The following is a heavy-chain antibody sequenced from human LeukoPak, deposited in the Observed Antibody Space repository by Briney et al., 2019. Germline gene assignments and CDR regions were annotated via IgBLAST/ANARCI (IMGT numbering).Heavy chain of an antibody. V-gene: IGHV1-2*06. J-gene: IGHJ5*02. CDR1: GYTFTGYY. CDR3: ARGGSGSYFSWLDP. Sequence: ASVKVSCKASGYTFTGYYMHWVRQAPGQGLEWMGRINPNSGRTNYAQKFQGRVTMTRDTSISTAYMELSRLRSDDTAVYYCARGGSGSYFSWLDPWGQGTLVTVSS. D-gene: IGHD3-10*01. CDR2: INPNSGRT.